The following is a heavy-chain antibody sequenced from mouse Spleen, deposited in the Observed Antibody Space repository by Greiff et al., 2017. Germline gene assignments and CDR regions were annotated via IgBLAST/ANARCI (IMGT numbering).Heavy chain of an antibody. J-gene: IGHJ2*01. CDR2: IYPGDGDT. V-gene: IGHV1-82*01. Sequence: VQLQESGPELVKPGASVKISCKASGYAFSSSWMNWVKQRPGKGLEWIGRIYPGDGDTNYNGKFKGKATLTADKSSSTAYMQLSSLTSEDSAVYFCARLEGWDEDFDYWGQGTTLTVSS. CDR3: ARLEGWDEDFDY. CDR1: GYAFSSSW. D-gene: IGHD3-3*01.